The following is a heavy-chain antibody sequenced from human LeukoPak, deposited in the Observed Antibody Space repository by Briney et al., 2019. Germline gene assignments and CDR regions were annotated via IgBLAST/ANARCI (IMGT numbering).Heavy chain of an antibody. D-gene: IGHD3-3*01. J-gene: IGHJ4*02. CDR3: GRELSRFSELDY. CDR1: GYTFTSYG. V-gene: IGHV1-18*01. Sequence: ASVKLSCKASGYTFTSYGISWVRQAPGQGLEWMGWISAYNGNTNYAQKLQGRVTMTTDTSTSTAYMELRRLISDDTAVYYCGRELSRFSELDYWGQGTLVTVSS. CDR2: ISAYNGNT.